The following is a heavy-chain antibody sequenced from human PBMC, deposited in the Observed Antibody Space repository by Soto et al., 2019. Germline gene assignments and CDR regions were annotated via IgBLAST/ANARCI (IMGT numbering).Heavy chain of an antibody. J-gene: IGHJ5*02. CDR1: GYTFTSYG. D-gene: IGHD3-10*01. CDR3: ARSLPRCHYYGSGTIKCFDP. V-gene: IGHV1-18*01. Sequence: ASVKVSCKASGYTFTSYGISWVRQAPGQGLEWLGWISAYNGNTNYAQKLQGRVTMTTDTSTSTAYMELRSLRSDDTAVYYCARSLPRCHYYGSGTIKCFDPWCKAPLVSVSS. CDR2: ISAYNGNT.